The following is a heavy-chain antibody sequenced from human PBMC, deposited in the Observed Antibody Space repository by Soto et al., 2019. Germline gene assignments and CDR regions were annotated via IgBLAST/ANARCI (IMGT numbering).Heavy chain of an antibody. Sequence: SETLSPTCAVCGGSFSGYYWCWIRQPPGKGLEWIGEINHSGSTNYNPSLKSRVTISVDTSKNQFSLKLSSVTAADTAVYYCARVMITFGGVTVISSGLDYWGEGTLVTVSS. J-gene: IGHJ4*02. CDR1: GGSFSGYY. D-gene: IGHD3-16*02. CDR2: INHSGST. CDR3: ARVMITFGGVTVISSGLDY. V-gene: IGHV4-34*01.